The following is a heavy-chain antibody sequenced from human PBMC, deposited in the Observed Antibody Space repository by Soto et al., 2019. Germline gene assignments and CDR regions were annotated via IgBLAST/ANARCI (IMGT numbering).Heavy chain of an antibody. J-gene: IGHJ6*02. CDR2: IIPIFGTA. Sequence: GTSVKVSCKASGGTFSSYAISWVRQAPGQGLEWMGGIIPIFGTANYAQKFQGRVTITADESTSTAYMELSSLRSEDTAVYYCARAHFPIVVVRADIGPDAYYYGMDVWGQGTTVIVSS. D-gene: IGHD2-2*01. CDR3: ARAHFPIVVVRADIGPDAYYYGMDV. CDR1: GGTFSSYA. V-gene: IGHV1-69*13.